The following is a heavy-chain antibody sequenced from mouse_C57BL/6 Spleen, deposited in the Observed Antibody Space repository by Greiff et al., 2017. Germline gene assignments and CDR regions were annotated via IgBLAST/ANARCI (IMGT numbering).Heavy chain of an antibody. CDR3: ARNYDYGENWFAY. J-gene: IGHJ3*01. CDR1: GYSFTGYF. Sequence: EVQLQQSGPELVKPGDSVKISCKASGYSFTGYFMNWVMQSHGKSLEWIGRINPYNGDTFYNQKFKGKATLTVDKSSSTAHMELRSLTSEDSAVYYCARNYDYGENWFAYWGQGTLVTVSA. D-gene: IGHD2-4*01. V-gene: IGHV1-20*01. CDR2: INPYNGDT.